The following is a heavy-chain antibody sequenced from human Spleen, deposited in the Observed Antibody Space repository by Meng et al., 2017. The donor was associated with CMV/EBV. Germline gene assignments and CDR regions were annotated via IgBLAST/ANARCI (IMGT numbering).Heavy chain of an antibody. CDR3: ARGLVGSIYGHLKWFDP. Sequence: SETLSLTCTVSGGSISSYYWGWIRQPPGKGLEWIGSIYYSGSTNYNPSLKSRVTISVDTSKDQFSLKLSSVTAADTALYYCARGLVGSIYGHLKWFDPWGQGILVTVSS. V-gene: IGHV4-59*01. J-gene: IGHJ5*02. CDR1: GGSISSYY. D-gene: IGHD1-26*01. CDR2: IYYSGST.